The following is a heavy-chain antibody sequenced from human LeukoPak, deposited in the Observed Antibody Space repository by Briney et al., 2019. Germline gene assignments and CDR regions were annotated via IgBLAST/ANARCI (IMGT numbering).Heavy chain of an antibody. D-gene: IGHD2-8*01. J-gene: IGHJ4*02. CDR1: GFTFSSYA. V-gene: IGHV3-23*01. Sequence: GGSLRLSCAASGFTFSSYAMSWVRQAPGKGLEWVSAISGSGGSTYYADSVKGRFTISRDNSKNTLYLQMNSLRAEDTAVYYCAKDVGYCTNGVRYRSFFDYWGQGTLVTVSS. CDR3: AKDVGYCTNGVRYRSFFDY. CDR2: ISGSGGST.